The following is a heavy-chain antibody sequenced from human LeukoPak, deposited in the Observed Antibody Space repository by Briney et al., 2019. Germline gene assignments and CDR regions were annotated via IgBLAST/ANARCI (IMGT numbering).Heavy chain of an antibody. CDR2: ISSSSSSYI. CDR3: ARDTPSGSYYYYGMDV. J-gene: IGHJ6*02. D-gene: IGHD1-26*01. CDR1: GFTFSSYS. V-gene: IGHV3-21*01. Sequence: PGGSLRLSCAASGFTFSSYSMNWVRQAPGKGLEWVSSISSSSSSYIYYADSVKGRFTISRDNAKNSLYLQMNSLRAEDTAVYYCARDTPSGSYYYYGMDVWGQGTTVTVSS.